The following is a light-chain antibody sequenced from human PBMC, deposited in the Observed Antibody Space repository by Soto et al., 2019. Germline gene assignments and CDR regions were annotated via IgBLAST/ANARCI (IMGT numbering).Light chain of an antibody. Sequence: QSVLTQPPSASGTPGQRVTISCSGSSCNIGSNTINWYQQLPGTAPKLLIYADKQRPSGVPDRFSGSKSGTSASLAISGLQSEDEADYYCAAWDGSLTRVALGGGTKLTVL. J-gene: IGLJ2*01. V-gene: IGLV1-44*01. CDR2: ADK. CDR3: AAWDGSLTRVA. CDR1: SCNIGSNT.